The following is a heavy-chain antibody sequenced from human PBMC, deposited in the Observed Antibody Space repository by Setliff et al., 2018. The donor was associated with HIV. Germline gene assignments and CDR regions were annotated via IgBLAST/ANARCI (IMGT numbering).Heavy chain of an antibody. CDR1: AASIRSHY. V-gene: IGHV4-59*11. J-gene: IGHJ4*02. Sequence: ETLSLTCTVSAASIRSHYWSWIRQSPGKGLEWIGNFYYTGSTDYSPSFKSRVTISLDKSNNQISLNLSSATAADTAVYYCARHTVFVRYFDHWGQGMLVTVSS. CDR2: FYYTGST. CDR3: ARHTVFVRYFDH. D-gene: IGHD2-2*02.